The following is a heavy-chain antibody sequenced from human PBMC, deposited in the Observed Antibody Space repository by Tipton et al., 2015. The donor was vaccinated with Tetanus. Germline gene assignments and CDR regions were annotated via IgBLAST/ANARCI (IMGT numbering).Heavy chain of an antibody. CDR1: GGSVRSTNSY. CDR2: IYYSGTT. CDR3: ARGPLENEGYFDS. D-gene: IGHD1-1*01. J-gene: IGHJ4*02. V-gene: IGHV4-61*01. Sequence: TLSLTCTVSGGSVRSTNSYWSWLRQPPGKGLEWIGYIYYSGTTKYNPSLKSRVTMSVDTSKNQFSLRLNSVTAADTAMYYCARGPLENEGYFDSWGQGILVTVTA.